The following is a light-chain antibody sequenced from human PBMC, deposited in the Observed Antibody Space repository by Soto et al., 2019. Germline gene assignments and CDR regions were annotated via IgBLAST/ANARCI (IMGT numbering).Light chain of an antibody. CDR3: QQYDNSPYT. Sequence: EIVLTQSPGTLALSPGQRATLSCRASQSVTSSYLAWYQHKPGQAPGLLIYGASSRATGIPDRFSGSGSGADFTLTISRLEPEDFAVYYCQQYDNSPYTFGQGTKLEIK. CDR1: QSVTSSY. J-gene: IGKJ2*01. CDR2: GAS. V-gene: IGKV3-20*01.